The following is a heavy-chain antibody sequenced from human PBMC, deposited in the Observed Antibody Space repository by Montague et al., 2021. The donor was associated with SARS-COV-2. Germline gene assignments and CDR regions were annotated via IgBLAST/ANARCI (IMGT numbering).Heavy chain of an antibody. J-gene: IGHJ6*02. D-gene: IGHD1-20*01. CDR1: GGSISSSSYY. V-gene: IGHV4-39*01. Sequence: SETLSLTCTVSGGSISSSSYYWGWIRQPPGKGLEWIGSIYYSGSTYYNPSLQSRVTISVDTSKNQFSLKLSFVTAADAAVYYGARRVTGTTDHYYYYGMVVWGQGTTVTVSS. CDR2: IYYSGST. CDR3: ARRVTGTTDHYYYYGMVV.